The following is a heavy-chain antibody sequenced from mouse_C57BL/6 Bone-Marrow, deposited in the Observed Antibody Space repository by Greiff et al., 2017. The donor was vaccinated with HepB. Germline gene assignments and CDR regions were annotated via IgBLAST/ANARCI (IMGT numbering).Heavy chain of an antibody. CDR3: AREWGGSSYSYWYFDV. J-gene: IGHJ1*03. D-gene: IGHD1-1*01. V-gene: IGHV1-84*01. Sequence: VQLQESGPELVKPGASVKISCKASGYTFTDYYINWVKQRPGQGLEWIGWIYPGSGNTKYNEKFKGKATLTVDTSSSTAYMQLSSLTSEDSAVYFCAREWGGSSYSYWYFDVWGTGTTVTVSS. CDR1: GYTFTDYY. CDR2: IYPGSGNT.